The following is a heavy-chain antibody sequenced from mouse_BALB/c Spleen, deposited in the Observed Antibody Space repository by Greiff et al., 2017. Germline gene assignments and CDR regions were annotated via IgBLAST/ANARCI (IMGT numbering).Heavy chain of an antibody. Sequence: DVHLVESGGGLVQPGGSLKLSCAASGFTFSSYTMSWVRQTPEKRLEWVAYISNGGGSTYYPDTVKGRFTISRDNAKNTLYLQMSSLKSEDTAMYYCARHEAARATWFAYWGQGTLVTVSA. J-gene: IGHJ3*01. CDR1: GFTFSSYT. V-gene: IGHV5-12-2*01. CDR3: ARHEAARATWFAY. CDR2: ISNGGGST. D-gene: IGHD3-1*01.